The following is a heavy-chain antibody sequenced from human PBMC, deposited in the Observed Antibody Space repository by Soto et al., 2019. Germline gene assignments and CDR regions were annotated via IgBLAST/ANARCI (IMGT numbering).Heavy chain of an antibody. CDR2: IYYSGST. D-gene: IGHD3-22*01. Sequence: QVQLQESGPGLVKPSQTLSLTCTVSGGSISSGGYYWSWIRQHPGKGLEWIGYIYYSGSTYYNPSLKSRVTISVDTSKNQFSLKLSSVTAADTTVSYCARDDSSGYYYEFHYWGQGTLVTVSS. CDR3: ARDDSSGYYYEFHY. V-gene: IGHV4-31*03. J-gene: IGHJ4*02. CDR1: GGSISSGGYY.